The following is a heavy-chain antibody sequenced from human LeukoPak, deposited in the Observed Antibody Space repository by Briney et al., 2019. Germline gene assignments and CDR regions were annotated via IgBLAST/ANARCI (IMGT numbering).Heavy chain of an antibody. Sequence: ASVKVSCKASGGTFSSSAISWVRQAPGQGLEWMGWISAYNGNTNYAQKLQGRVTMTTDTSTSTAYMELRSLRSDDTAVYYCARTYYYDSSGYDAFDIWGQGTMVTVSS. V-gene: IGHV1-18*01. D-gene: IGHD3-22*01. CDR2: ISAYNGNT. J-gene: IGHJ3*02. CDR1: GGTFSSSA. CDR3: ARTYYYDSSGYDAFDI.